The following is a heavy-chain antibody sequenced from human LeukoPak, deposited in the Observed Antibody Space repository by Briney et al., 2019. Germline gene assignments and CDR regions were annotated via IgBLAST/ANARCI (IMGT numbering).Heavy chain of an antibody. D-gene: IGHD6-13*01. J-gene: IGHJ4*02. Sequence: GGSLRLSCAASGFTFSSYWMHWVRHAPGKGLVWVSRINSDGSSTSYADSVKGRFTISRDNAKNTLYLQMNSLRAEDTAVYYWARDREGYIPNDWGQGTLVTVSS. CDR2: INSDGSST. V-gene: IGHV3-74*01. CDR3: ARDREGYIPND. CDR1: GFTFSSYW.